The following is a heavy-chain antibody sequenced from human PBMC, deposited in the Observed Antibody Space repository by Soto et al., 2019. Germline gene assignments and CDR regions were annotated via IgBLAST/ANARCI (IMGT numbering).Heavy chain of an antibody. D-gene: IGHD2-2*01. CDR2: ISAYNGNT. V-gene: IGHV1-18*01. Sequence: QVQLVQSGAEVKKPGASVKVSCKASGYTFTSYGISWVRQAPGQGLEWMGWISAYNGNTNYAQKLQGRATMTTDTSTSTAYMELRRLRSDATAVYYCARDRANVTPADIYGMAVWGQGTTVTVSS. J-gene: IGHJ6*02. CDR3: ARDRANVTPADIYGMAV. CDR1: GYTFTSYG.